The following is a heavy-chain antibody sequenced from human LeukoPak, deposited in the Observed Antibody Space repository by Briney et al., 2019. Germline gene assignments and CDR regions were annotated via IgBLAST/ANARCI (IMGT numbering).Heavy chain of an antibody. D-gene: IGHD6-13*01. V-gene: IGHV3-21*01. CDR1: GFTFSSYS. CDR3: AITSSSWPRGTDY. CDR2: ISSSSSHI. Sequence: PGGSLRLSCVASGFTFSSYSMNWVRQAPGKGLEWVSSISSSSSHIYYADSVKGRFTISRDNAKNSLYLQMNSLRAEDTAVYYCAITSSSWPRGTDYWGQGTLVTVSS. J-gene: IGHJ4*02.